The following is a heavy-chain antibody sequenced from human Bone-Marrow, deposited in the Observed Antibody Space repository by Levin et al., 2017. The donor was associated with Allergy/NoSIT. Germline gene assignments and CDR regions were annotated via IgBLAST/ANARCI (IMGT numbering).Heavy chain of an antibody. CDR1: GFTFDDYG. D-gene: IGHD3-3*01. CDR3: ARDIHSILGVAPLGY. CDR2: INWNGGST. J-gene: IGHJ4*02. Sequence: GGSLRLSCAASGFTFDDYGMSWVRQAPGKGLEWVSGINWNGGSTGYADSVKGRFTISRDNAKNSLYLQMNSLRAEDTALYHCARDIHSILGVAPLGYWGQGTLVTVSS. V-gene: IGHV3-20*01.